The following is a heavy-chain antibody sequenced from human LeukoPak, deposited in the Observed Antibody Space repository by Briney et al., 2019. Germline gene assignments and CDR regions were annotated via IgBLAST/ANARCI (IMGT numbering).Heavy chain of an antibody. CDR3: ARDRDVPAIGMDV. CDR1: GFTFSSYT. J-gene: IGHJ6*02. Sequence: GGSLRLSCAASGFTFSSYTMNWVRQAPGKGLEWVSSISSSSSYMYYANSGKGRFTISRDNAKNSLYLQMNSLRAEDTAVYYCARDRDVPAIGMDVWGQGTTVTVSS. CDR2: ISSSSSYM. V-gene: IGHV3-21*06.